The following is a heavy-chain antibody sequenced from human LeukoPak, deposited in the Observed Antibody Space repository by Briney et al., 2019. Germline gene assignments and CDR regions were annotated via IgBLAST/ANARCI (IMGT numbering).Heavy chain of an antibody. J-gene: IGHJ4*02. CDR1: GFTFNSYA. CDR3: AKSFYYNSGSWGIFDY. D-gene: IGHD3-10*01. Sequence: GGSLRLSCAASGFTFNSYAISSVRQAPGKGLEWVSGISGSGGSTYYADSVKGRFTISRDNSKNTLYLQMNSLRAEDTAVYYCAKSFYYNSGSWGIFDYWGQGTLVTVSS. CDR2: ISGSGGST. V-gene: IGHV3-23*01.